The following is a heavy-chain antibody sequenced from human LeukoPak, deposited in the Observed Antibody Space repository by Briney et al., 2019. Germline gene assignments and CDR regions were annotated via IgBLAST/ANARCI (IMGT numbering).Heavy chain of an antibody. D-gene: IGHD3-10*01. CDR1: RFIFSSYW. V-gene: IGHV3-7*01. CDR2: IKSDGSEE. J-gene: IGHJ4*02. Sequence: PGGSLRLSCATSRFIFSSYWMCWVRQAPGKGLEWVANIKSDGSEEYYGDSVKGRFTISRDNAKNSLYLQMNSLRVEDTAVYYCARGDLWLGHWGQGSLVTVSS. CDR3: ARGDLWLGH.